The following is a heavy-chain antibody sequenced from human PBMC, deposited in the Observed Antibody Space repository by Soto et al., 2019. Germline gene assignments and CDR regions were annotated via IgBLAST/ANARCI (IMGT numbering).Heavy chain of an antibody. Sequence: GGSLRLSCVASGFTFSTHAMSWVRQAPGKGLEWVSTFSGSGGNIYYAESVKGRLTISRDDSKNTLYLHMNRLRVEDTAVYYCSKDPPWTVGPLAMDVWGQGTTVTVSS. J-gene: IGHJ6*02. CDR3: SKDPPWTVGPLAMDV. V-gene: IGHV3-23*01. CDR2: FSGSGGNI. D-gene: IGHD3-3*01. CDR1: GFTFSTHA.